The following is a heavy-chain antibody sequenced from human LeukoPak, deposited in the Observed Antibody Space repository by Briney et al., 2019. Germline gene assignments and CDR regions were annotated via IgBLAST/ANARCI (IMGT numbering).Heavy chain of an antibody. J-gene: IGHJ4*02. CDR2: IYYSGST. D-gene: IGHD3-22*01. Sequence: SETLSLTCTVSGGSISSSSYYWGWIRQPPGKGLEWIGSIYYSGSTYYNPSLKSRVTISVDTSKNQFSLKLSSVTAADTAVYYCARGAYSSGYTFDYWGQGTLVTVSS. V-gene: IGHV4-39*07. CDR1: GGSISSSSYY. CDR3: ARGAYSSGYTFDY.